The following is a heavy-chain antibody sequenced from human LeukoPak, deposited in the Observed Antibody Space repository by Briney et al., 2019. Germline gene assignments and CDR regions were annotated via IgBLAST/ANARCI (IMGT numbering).Heavy chain of an antibody. J-gene: IGHJ5*02. V-gene: IGHV4-34*01. CDR2: INHSGST. CDR1: GGSFSGYF. Sequence: PSETLSLTCPVYGGSFSGYFWNWIRQPPGKGLEWIGEINHSGSTHHNPSLKSRVTISIDTSKNQISLKLSSVTAADTAVYYCARGPESGSYFAWFGPWGQGTLVTVSS. D-gene: IGHD3-10*01. CDR3: ARGPESGSYFAWFGP.